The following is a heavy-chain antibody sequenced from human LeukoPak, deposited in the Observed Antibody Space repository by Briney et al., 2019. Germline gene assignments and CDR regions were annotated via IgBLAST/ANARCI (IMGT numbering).Heavy chain of an antibody. J-gene: IGHJ4*02. CDR1: GYTFTGYY. D-gene: IGHD6-13*01. CDR2: INPNSGGT. Sequence: ASVKVSCKASGYTFTGYYMHWVRQAPGQGLEWMGWINPNSGGTNYAQKFQGRVTMTRDTSISTAYMELSRLRSDDTAVYYCARRRQAGREQLEYWGQGTLVTVPS. CDR3: ARRRQAGREQLEY. V-gene: IGHV1-2*02.